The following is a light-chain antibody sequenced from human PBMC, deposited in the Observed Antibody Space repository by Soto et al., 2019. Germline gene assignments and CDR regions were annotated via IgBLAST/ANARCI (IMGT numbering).Light chain of an antibody. J-gene: IGKJ2*01. CDR3: QQRGTWPPMYT. CDR1: QSVGSY. CDR2: DAS. Sequence: IVLTQSPATLSLSPGERATLSCMASQSVGSYLAWYQQKPGQAPRLLIYDASNRATGIPARFSGSGSGTAFTLPISRLEPEDFAVYYCQQRGTWPPMYTFGQGTKLEIK. V-gene: IGKV3-11*01.